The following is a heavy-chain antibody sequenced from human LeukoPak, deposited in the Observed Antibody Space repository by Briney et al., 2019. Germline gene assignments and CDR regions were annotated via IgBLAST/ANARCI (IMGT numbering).Heavy chain of an antibody. V-gene: IGHV4-39*01. J-gene: IGHJ4*02. CDR1: GGSISSSSYY. CDR2: IYYSGST. Sequence: SETLSLTCTVSGGSISSSSYYWGWIRQPPGKGLEWIGSIYYSGSTYYNPSLKSRVTISVDTSKNQFSLKLSSVTAADTAVYYCARKPVPDYWGQGTLVTVSS. CDR3: ARKPVPDY. D-gene: IGHD6-6*01.